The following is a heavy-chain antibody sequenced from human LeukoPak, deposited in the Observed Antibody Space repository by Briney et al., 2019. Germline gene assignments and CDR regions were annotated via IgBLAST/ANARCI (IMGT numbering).Heavy chain of an antibody. V-gene: IGHV3-48*02. CDR1: AFTFSTDN. Sequence: GGSLILSCGASAFTFSTDNMNWVRQAPGEGLEWLSYFGSSSGIIYYADSVRGRFTVSRDTAKNSVFLQMDSLRDDDTALYYWARGVSGGYSLFDSWGQGPLVTVPS. D-gene: IGHD2-15*01. CDR2: FGSSSGII. J-gene: IGHJ4*02. CDR3: ARGVSGGYSLFDS.